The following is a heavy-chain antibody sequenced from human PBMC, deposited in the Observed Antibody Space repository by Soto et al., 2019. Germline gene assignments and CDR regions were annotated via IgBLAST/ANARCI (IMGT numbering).Heavy chain of an antibody. CDR3: AKRAVGTYFDY. V-gene: IGHV3-23*01. CDR2: ISGSGGST. CDR1: GFTFSSYA. D-gene: IGHD6-13*01. J-gene: IGHJ4*02. Sequence: GGSLRLSCAVSGFTFSSYAMNWVRQAPGKGLEWVSVISGSGGSTYYADSVKGRFTISRDNSKNTLYLQMNSLRAVDTAVYYCAKRAVGTYFDYWGQGTLVTVSS.